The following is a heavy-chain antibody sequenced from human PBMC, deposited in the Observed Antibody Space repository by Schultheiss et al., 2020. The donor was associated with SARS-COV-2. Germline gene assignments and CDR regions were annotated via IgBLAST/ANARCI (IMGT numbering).Heavy chain of an antibody. CDR3: ATLTRSSGWYGTDY. Sequence: GESLKISCAASGFTFSSYGMHWVRQAPGKGLEWVAVIYSGGSTYYADSVKGRFTISRDNSKNTLYLQMNSLRAEDTAVYYCATLTRSSGWYGTDYWGQGTLVTVSS. D-gene: IGHD6-19*01. CDR2: IYSGGST. J-gene: IGHJ4*02. CDR1: GFTFSSYG. V-gene: IGHV3-NL1*01.